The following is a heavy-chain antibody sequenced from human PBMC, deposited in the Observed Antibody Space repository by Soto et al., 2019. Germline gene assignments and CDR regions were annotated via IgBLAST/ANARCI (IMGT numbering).Heavy chain of an antibody. CDR2: TYYSGST. J-gene: IGHJ5*02. CDR3: ARQWGSYYGIGWFDP. CDR1: GGSISSYY. V-gene: IGHV4-59*01. D-gene: IGHD1-26*01. Sequence: SETLSLTCTVSGGSISSYYWSWIRQPPGKGLEWIGYTYYSGSTNYNPSLKSRVTISVDTSKNQFSLKLSSVTAADTAVYYCARQWGSYYGIGWFDPWGQGTLVTVSS.